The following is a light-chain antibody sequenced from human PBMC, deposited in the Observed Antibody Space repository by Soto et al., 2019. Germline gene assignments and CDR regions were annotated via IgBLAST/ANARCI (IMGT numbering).Light chain of an antibody. J-gene: IGLJ2*01. CDR3: QSYDSGRSGYVV. V-gene: IGLV1-40*01. CDR2: GNS. CDR1: SSNIGAGYD. Sequence: QSVLTQPPSVSGAPGQRVTISCTGSSSNIGAGYDVHWYQQLPGTAPKLLIYGNSNRPSGVPDRFSGSKSGTSASLAITGLQAEAEADYYCQSYDSGRSGYVVFGGGTKPTVL.